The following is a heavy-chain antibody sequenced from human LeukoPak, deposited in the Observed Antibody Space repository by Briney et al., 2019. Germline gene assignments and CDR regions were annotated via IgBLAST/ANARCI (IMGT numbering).Heavy chain of an antibody. CDR2: MNPNSGNT. J-gene: IGHJ6*03. Sequence: GASVKVSCKASGYTFTSYDINWVRQATGQGLEWMGWMNPNSGNTGYAQKFQGRVTMTRNTSISTAYMELSSLRSEDTAVYYCARGLRGSYYLIYSYYYYMDVWGKGTTVTVSS. CDR3: ARGLRGSYYLIYSYYYYMDV. D-gene: IGHD1-26*01. V-gene: IGHV1-8*01. CDR1: GYTFTSYD.